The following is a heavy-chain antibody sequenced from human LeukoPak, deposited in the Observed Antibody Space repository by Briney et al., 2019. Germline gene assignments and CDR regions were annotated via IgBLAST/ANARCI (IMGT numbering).Heavy chain of an antibody. CDR3: ARGPFMITFGGVIPRLSTRYFDY. CDR1: GGSISSYY. D-gene: IGHD3-16*02. CDR2: IYYSGST. V-gene: IGHV4-59*12. J-gene: IGHJ4*02. Sequence: SETLSLTCTVSGGSISSYYWGWIRQPPGKGLEWIGYIYYSGSTNYNPSLKSRVSISVDTSKNQFSLSLSSVTAADTAVYYCARGPFMITFGGVIPRLSTRYFDYWGQGTLVTVSS.